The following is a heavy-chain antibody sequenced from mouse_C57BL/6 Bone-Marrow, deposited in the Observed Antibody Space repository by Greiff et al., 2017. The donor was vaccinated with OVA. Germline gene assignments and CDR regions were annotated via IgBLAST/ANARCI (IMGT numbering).Heavy chain of an antibody. Sequence: QLQQSGPELVKPGASVKISCKASGYSFTDYNMNWVKQSNGKSLEWIGVINPNYGTTSYNQKFTGKATLTVDQSSITAYMQRNILTSEDSAVYYCARLNYGSSPFAYWGQGTLVTVSA. CDR3: ARLNYGSSPFAY. CDR2: INPNYGTT. J-gene: IGHJ3*01. V-gene: IGHV1-39*01. D-gene: IGHD1-1*01. CDR1: GYSFTDYN.